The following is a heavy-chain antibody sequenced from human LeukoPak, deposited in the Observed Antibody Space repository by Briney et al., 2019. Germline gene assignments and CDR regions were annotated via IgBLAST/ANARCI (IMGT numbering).Heavy chain of an antibody. D-gene: IGHD2/OR15-2a*01. CDR3: ARLSKGLFDY. V-gene: IGHV4-31*03. CDR1: GGSISSGNYY. J-gene: IGHJ4*02. CDR2: IYHSGST. Sequence: PSETLSLTCTVSGGSISSGNYYWSWIRQHPGKGLEWIGDIYHSGSTSYNPSLKSRVTISVDTSKNQFSLKLSSVTAADTAVYYCARLSKGLFDYWGQGTLVTVSS.